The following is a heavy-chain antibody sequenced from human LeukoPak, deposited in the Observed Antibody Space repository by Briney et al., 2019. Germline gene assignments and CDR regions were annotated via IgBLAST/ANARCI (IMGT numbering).Heavy chain of an antibody. J-gene: IGHJ4*02. Sequence: SETLSLTCTVSGGSISSYYWSWIRQPPGKGLEWIGYIYYSGSTNYNPSLKSRVTISVDTSKNQFSLKLSSVTAADTAVYYCARLYGGLVPSHFDYWGQGTLVTVSS. V-gene: IGHV4-59*01. D-gene: IGHD6-13*01. CDR3: ARLYGGLVPSHFDY. CDR2: IYYSGST. CDR1: GGSISSYY.